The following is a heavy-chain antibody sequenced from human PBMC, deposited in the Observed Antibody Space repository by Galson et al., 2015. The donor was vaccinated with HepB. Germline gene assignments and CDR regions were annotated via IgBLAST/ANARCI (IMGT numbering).Heavy chain of an antibody. V-gene: IGHV3-30*18. J-gene: IGHJ3*01. CDR2: ISHDGRNE. D-gene: IGHD3-10*01. Sequence: SLRLSCAASGFTFRSYAMHWVRQAPGKGLEWVAVISHDGRNEYFVDSVKGRFTISRDNSKNTLFLEMNSLRAEDTALYYCAKDHPWFGEVDVFDVWGQGTMVIVSS. CDR1: GFTFRSYA. CDR3: AKDHPWFGEVDVFDV.